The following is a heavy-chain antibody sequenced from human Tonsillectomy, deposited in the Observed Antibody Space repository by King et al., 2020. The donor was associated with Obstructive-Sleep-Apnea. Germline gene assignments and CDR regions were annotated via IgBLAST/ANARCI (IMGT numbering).Heavy chain of an antibody. J-gene: IGHJ3*02. Sequence: QLQESGPGLVKPSETLSLTCTVSGGSISSSSYYWGWIRQPPGKGLEWIGSIYYSGSTYYNPSLKSRVTISVDTSKNQFSLKLSSVTAADTAVYYCARNLRYFDWLLVSDAFDIWGQGTMVTVSS. CDR3: ARNLRYFDWLLVSDAFDI. V-gene: IGHV4-39*07. CDR2: IYYSGST. D-gene: IGHD3-9*01. CDR1: GGSISSSSYY.